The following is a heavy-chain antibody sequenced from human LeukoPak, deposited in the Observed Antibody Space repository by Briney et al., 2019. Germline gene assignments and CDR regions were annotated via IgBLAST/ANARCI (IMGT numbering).Heavy chain of an antibody. V-gene: IGHV3-74*01. J-gene: IGHJ5*02. D-gene: IGHD5-12*01. CDR1: GFTFSNYW. Sequence: PGGSLRLSCAASGFTFSNYWMHWVRQVPGKGLLWVSRINGDGSRTSYVDSVQGRFTISRDNAKNTLYLQMNSLTAEDTGVFFCARARTNSGYDDNWFDPWGQGTLVTVSS. CDR3: ARARTNSGYDDNWFDP. CDR2: INGDGSRT.